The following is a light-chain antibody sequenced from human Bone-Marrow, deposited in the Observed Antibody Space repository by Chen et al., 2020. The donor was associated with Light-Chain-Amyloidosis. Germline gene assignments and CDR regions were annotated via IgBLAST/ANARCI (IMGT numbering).Light chain of an antibody. CDR2: GAS. J-gene: IGKJ4*01. CDR1: QDIRKD. Sequence: DVQMTQSPSSLSASVGERVIITCQASQDIRKDLSWYQQRPGKAPNLLIYGASNLETGVPSRFSGSGSGTDFTFTISSLQPEDVATYYCQLYDNLPPTFGGGTKVEIK. V-gene: IGKV1-33*01. CDR3: QLYDNLPPT.